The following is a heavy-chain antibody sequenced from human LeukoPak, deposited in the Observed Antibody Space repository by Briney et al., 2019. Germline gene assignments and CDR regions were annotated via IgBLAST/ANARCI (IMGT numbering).Heavy chain of an antibody. V-gene: IGHV1-46*03. CDR1: GYTFTSYY. CDR3: ARDGLIVGATGGDDY. CDR2: INPSGGST. Sequence: ASVKVSCNASGYTFTSYYMHWVRQAPGQGPEWMGIINPSGGSTSYAQKFQGRVTMTRDTSTSTVYMELSSLRSEDTAVYYCARDGLIVGATGGDDYWGQGTLVTVSS. J-gene: IGHJ4*02. D-gene: IGHD1-26*01.